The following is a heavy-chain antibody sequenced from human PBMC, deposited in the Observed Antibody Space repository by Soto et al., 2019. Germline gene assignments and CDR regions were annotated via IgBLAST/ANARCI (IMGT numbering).Heavy chain of an antibody. V-gene: IGHV3-33*01. J-gene: IGHJ4*02. D-gene: IGHD5-12*01. CDR2: IWYDGSIN. CDR3: AREASTIESPFVFDY. CDR1: GFTFSSYG. Sequence: GGSLRLSCAASGFTFSSYGMHWVRQAPGKGLEWVAVIWYDGSINYYAVSVKGRFTISRDNSKNTLYLQMNSLRAEDTAVYYCAREASTIESPFVFDYWGQGTLVTVSS.